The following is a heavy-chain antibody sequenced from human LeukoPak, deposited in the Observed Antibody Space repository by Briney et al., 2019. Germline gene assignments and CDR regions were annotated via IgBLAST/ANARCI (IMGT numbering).Heavy chain of an antibody. J-gene: IGHJ4*02. Sequence: GGSLRLSCAASGFTFSNYWIHWVRQAPGMGLVWVSRINERGTDSMYAESVKGRFTISRDNAKNTVYLQMNSLRAEDTAVYYCVRDETLWTLDWWGQGTLVSVSS. D-gene: IGHD1-1*01. CDR1: GFTFSNYW. V-gene: IGHV3-74*03. CDR3: VRDETLWTLDW. CDR2: INERGTDS.